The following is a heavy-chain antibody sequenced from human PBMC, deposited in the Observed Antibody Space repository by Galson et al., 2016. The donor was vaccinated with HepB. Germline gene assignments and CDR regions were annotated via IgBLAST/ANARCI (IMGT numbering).Heavy chain of an antibody. CDR3: AGCRDGYNYDFDS. CDR2: VHYRGNT. V-gene: IGHV4-59*03. CDR1: GGSISGYY. J-gene: IGHJ4*02. Sequence: ETLSLTCTVSGGSISGYYWSWLRQSPGKGLEWIGYVHYRGNTNSNPSLQSRVNIVLHTSNNQFSLELTSVTAADTAVYYCAGCRDGYNYDFDSWGQGTLVTVSS. D-gene: IGHD5-24*01.